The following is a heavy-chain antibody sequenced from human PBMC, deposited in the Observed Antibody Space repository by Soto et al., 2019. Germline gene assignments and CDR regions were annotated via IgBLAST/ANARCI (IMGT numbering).Heavy chain of an antibody. CDR3: ARTGTTSLYNWFAI. J-gene: IGHJ5*02. CDR1: GGSFSSSSYY. CDR2: IYYSGST. V-gene: IGHV4-39*01. Sequence: QLQLQESGPGLVRPSETLSLTCTVSGGSFSSSSYYWGWISQPPGKGLEWSGTIYYSGSTQYNPSLKSRVTVALDTTKNQFALRPNSVTAADTAVYYCARTGTTSLYNWFAIWGQGTLVTVSS. D-gene: IGHD1-26*01.